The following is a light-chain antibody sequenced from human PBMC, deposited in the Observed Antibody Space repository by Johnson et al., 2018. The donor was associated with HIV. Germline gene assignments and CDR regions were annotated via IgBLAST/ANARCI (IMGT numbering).Light chain of an antibody. V-gene: IGLV1-51*01. CDR2: DNH. J-gene: IGLJ1*01. CDR1: SSNIGKNY. Sequence: QSVLTQPPSVSAAPGQKVTISCSGSSSNIGKNYVSWYQQLPGTAPKLLIFDNHKRPSGIPDRFSGSKSGTSATLGITGLQTGDEADYYCGTWDSSLSAGVFGTGTKVTVI. CDR3: GTWDSSLSAGV.